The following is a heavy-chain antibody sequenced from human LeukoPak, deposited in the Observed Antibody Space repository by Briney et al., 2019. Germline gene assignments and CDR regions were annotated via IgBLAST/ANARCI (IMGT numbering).Heavy chain of an antibody. Sequence: ASVKVSCKASGYTFSSYGISWVRQAPGQGLEWMGWISAYNGNTDYAQKLQGRVTMTTDTSTSTAYMELRSLRSDDTAVYYCARAGGFTLLRGAVNNWFDPWGQGTLVTVSS. CDR2: ISAYNGNT. D-gene: IGHD3-10*01. CDR1: GYTFSSYG. V-gene: IGHV1-18*01. J-gene: IGHJ5*02. CDR3: ARAGGFTLLRGAVNNWFDP.